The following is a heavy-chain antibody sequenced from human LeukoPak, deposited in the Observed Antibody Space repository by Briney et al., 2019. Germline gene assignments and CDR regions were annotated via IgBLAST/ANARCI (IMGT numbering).Heavy chain of an antibody. CDR1: GGSISSYY. D-gene: IGHD3-9*01. V-gene: IGHV4-59*12. Sequence: SETLSLTCTVSGGSISSYYWSWIRQPSGKGLEWIGSIYYSGSTYHNPSLKSRVTISVDTSKNQFSLKLSSVTAADTAVYYCARDSYDILTGYYSDYWGQGTLVTVSS. J-gene: IGHJ4*02. CDR2: IYYSGST. CDR3: ARDSYDILTGYYSDY.